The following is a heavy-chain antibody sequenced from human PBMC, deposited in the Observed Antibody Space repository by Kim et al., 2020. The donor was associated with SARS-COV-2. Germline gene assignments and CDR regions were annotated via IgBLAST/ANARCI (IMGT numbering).Heavy chain of an antibody. V-gene: IGHV3-30-3*01. CDR1: GFTFSSYA. J-gene: IGHJ4*02. CDR2: ISYDGSNK. Sequence: GGSLRLSCAASGFTFSSYAMHWVRQAPGKGLEWVAVISYDGSNKYYADSVKGRFTISRDNSKNTLYLQMNSLRAEDTAVYYCARDGRIQLWMVRSGSEFDYWGQGTLVTVSS. D-gene: IGHD5-18*01. CDR3: ARDGRIQLWMVRSGSEFDY.